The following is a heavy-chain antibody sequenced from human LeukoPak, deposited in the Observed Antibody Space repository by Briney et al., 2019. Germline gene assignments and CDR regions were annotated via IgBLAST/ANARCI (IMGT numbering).Heavy chain of an antibody. CDR2: ISAYNGNT. CDR3: TRDLEVRGVIPNVYGMDV. V-gene: IGHV1-18*01. CDR1: GYTFTSYG. Sequence: ASVKVSCKASGYTFTSYGISWVRQAPGQGLEWMGWISAYNGNTNYAQKLQGRVTMTTDTSTSTAYTELGGLRSDDTAVYYCTRDLEVRGVIPNVYGMDVWGQGTTVTVSS. J-gene: IGHJ6*02. D-gene: IGHD3-10*01.